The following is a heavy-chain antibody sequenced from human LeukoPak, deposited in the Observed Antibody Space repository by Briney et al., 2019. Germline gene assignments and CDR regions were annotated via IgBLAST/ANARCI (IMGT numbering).Heavy chain of an antibody. CDR1: GGSISNKY. J-gene: IGHJ5*02. D-gene: IGHD3-10*01. Sequence: SETLSLTCTVSGGSISNKYWSWIRQPPGKGLEWIGYIYYSGSTNYKPPLKSRVTISVDTSKNQFSLKLSSVTAADTAVYYCARGGYYGSGNDFRFDPWGQGTLVTVSS. V-gene: IGHV4-59*01. CDR2: IYYSGST. CDR3: ARGGYYGSGNDFRFDP.